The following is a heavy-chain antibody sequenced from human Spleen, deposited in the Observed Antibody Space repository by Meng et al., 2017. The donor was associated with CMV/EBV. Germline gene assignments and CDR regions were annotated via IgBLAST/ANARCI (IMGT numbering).Heavy chain of an antibody. J-gene: IGHJ6*02. CDR2: IIPIFGAG. CDR1: GGAFSTYA. Sequence: SVKVSCKASGGAFSTYAISWVRQAPGQGLEWMGGIIPIFGAGFYAQRFQGRVTITTDESTGTAYMELSGLRSEDTAVYYCARDLKMCNNTSCYTGYHYFDMDVWGQGTTVTVSS. D-gene: IGHD2-2*02. V-gene: IGHV1-69*05. CDR3: ARDLKMCNNTSCYTGYHYFDMDV.